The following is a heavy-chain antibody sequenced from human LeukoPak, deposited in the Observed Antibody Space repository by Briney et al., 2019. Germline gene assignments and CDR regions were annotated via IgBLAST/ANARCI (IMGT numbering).Heavy chain of an antibody. V-gene: IGHV4-34*01. CDR3: ARSLGISSIDY. CDR2: INHSGST. D-gene: IGHD1-26*01. CDR1: GGSFSGYY. J-gene: IGHJ4*02. Sequence: SETLSLTCAVYGGSFSGYYWSWIRQPPGKGLEWIGEINHSGSTNYNPSLKSRVTISVDTSKNQFSLKLSSVTAADTAVYYCARSLGISSIDYWGQRTLVTVSS.